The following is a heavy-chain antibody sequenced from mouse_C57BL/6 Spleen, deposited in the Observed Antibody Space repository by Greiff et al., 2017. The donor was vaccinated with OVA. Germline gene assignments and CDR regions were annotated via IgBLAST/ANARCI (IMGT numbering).Heavy chain of an antibody. CDR1: GYTFTSYW. CDR3: ARDSNYFDY. CDR2: IDPSDGGT. V-gene: IGHV1-52*01. J-gene: IGHJ2*01. D-gene: IGHD2-5*01. Sequence: QVQLQQPGAELVRPGSSVKLSCKASGYTFTSYWMHWVKQRPIQGLEWIGNIDPSDGGTHYNQKFKDKATLTVDKSSSTAYMQLSSLTSEDSAVYYCARDSNYFDYWGQGTTLTVSS.